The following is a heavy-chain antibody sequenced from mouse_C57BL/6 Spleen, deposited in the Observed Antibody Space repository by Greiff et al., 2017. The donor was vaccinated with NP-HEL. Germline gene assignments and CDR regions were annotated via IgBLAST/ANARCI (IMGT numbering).Heavy chain of an antibody. J-gene: IGHJ4*01. D-gene: IGHD4-1*01. V-gene: IGHV1-80*01. CDR1: GYAFSSYW. CDR3: ARDWDYYAMDY. CDR2: IYPGDGDT. Sequence: QVHVKQSGAELVKPGASVKISCKASGYAFSSYWMNWVKQRPGKGLEWIGQIYPGDGDTNYNGKFKGKATLTADKSSSTAYMQLSSLTSEDSAVYFCARDWDYYAMDYWGQGTSVTVSS.